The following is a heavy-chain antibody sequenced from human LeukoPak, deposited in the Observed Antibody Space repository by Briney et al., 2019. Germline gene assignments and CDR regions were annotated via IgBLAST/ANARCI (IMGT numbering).Heavy chain of an antibody. V-gene: IGHV3-30*18. J-gene: IGHJ4*02. D-gene: IGHD6-19*01. Sequence: RLSXXXSGFTFSSYGMHWVRQAPGKGLEWVAVISYDGSNKYYADSVKGRFTISRDNSKNTLYLQMNSLRAEDTAVYYCAKDQESSGWDYWGQGTLVTVSS. CDR3: AKDQESSGWDY. CDR1: GFTFSSYG. CDR2: ISYDGSNK.